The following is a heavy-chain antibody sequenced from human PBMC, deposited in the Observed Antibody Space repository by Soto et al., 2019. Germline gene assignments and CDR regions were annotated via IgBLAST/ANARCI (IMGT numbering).Heavy chain of an antibody. CDR3: AREHGDYRIQPLTHFDY. CDR2: MNGGGTTI. Sequence: DVQLVESGGGLVHPGGSLRLSCAASGFTFGSYWMHWVRQAPGKGQVWVARMNGGGTTINYADSLKGRFTISRDNARNTLYLEVNSLRAEDTAVYFCAREHGDYRIQPLTHFDYWGQGTLVTVSS. D-gene: IGHD4-17*01. CDR1: GFTFGSYW. V-gene: IGHV3-74*01. J-gene: IGHJ4*02.